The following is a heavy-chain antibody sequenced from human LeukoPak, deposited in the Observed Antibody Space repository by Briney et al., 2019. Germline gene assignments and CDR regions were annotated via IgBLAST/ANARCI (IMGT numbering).Heavy chain of an antibody. D-gene: IGHD3-9*01. CDR3: AKDWGINVLRYFDWLLIY. J-gene: IGHJ4*02. CDR2: IDSDGRTT. V-gene: IGHV3-74*01. CDR1: GFTLSNYW. Sequence: GGSLRLSCAASGFTLSNYWMHWVRQVPGKGLVWVSRIDSDGRTTSHADSVKGRFTISRDNAKNTLYLQMNSLRAEDTAVYYCAKDWGINVLRYFDWLLIYWGQGTLVTVSS.